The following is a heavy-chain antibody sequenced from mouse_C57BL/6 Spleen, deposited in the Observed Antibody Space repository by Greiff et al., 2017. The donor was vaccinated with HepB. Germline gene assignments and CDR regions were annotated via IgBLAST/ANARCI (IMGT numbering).Heavy chain of an antibody. CDR3: ARSPITTVVEGYYAMDY. V-gene: IGHV1-9*01. Sequence: VQLQQSGAELMKPGASVKLSCKATGYTFTGYWIEWVKQRPGHGLEWIGEILPGSGSTNYNEKFKGKATFTADTSSNTAYMQLSSLTTEDSAIYYCARSPITTVVEGYYAMDYWGQGTSVTVSS. CDR2: ILPGSGST. J-gene: IGHJ4*01. CDR1: GYTFTGYW. D-gene: IGHD1-1*01.